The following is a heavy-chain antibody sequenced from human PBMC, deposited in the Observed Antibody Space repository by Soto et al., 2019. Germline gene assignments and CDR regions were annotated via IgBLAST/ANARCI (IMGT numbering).Heavy chain of an antibody. CDR1: GFTFSSYG. V-gene: IGHV3-33*01. Sequence: QVQLVESGGGVVQPGRSLRLSCAASGFTFSSYGMHWVRQAPGKWLEWVAVIWYDGSNKYYADSVKGRFTISRDNSKNTLYLQMNSLRAEDTAVYYCARGGDSSGPDYWGQGTLVTVSS. CDR3: ARGGDSSGPDY. CDR2: IWYDGSNK. J-gene: IGHJ4*02. D-gene: IGHD3-22*01.